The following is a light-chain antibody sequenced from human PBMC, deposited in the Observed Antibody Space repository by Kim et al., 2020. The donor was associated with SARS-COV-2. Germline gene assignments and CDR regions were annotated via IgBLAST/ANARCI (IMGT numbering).Light chain of an antibody. J-gene: IGKJ5*01. CDR1: QSVSSD. CDR3: QQRSYLIT. Sequence: PGERVTLSCRASQSVSSDLAWYQQKPGQAPRLLIYDASNRATGIPARFSGSGSGTDFTLTISSLEPEDSAVYYCQQRSYLITFGQGTRLEIK. CDR2: DAS. V-gene: IGKV3-11*01.